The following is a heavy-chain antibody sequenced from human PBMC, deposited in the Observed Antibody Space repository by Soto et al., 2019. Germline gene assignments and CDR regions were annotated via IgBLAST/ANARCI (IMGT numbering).Heavy chain of an antibody. V-gene: IGHV3-74*01. CDR2: IYSDGSRT. D-gene: IGHD6-19*01. CDR3: ARGPTGWYGYDS. Sequence: EVQLVESGGGLVQPGGSLRLSCAASGFTFSSSWMHWVRQAPGKGLVWVSRIYSDGSRTNYADSVQGRFAISRDNAKNTLYLQMNRLRSEDPALYYCARGPTGWYGYDSWGQGTLVTVSS. J-gene: IGHJ4*02. CDR1: GFTFSSSW.